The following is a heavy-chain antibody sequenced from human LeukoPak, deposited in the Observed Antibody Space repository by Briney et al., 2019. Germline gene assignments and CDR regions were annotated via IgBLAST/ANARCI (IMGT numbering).Heavy chain of an antibody. J-gene: IGHJ3*02. CDR2: TSYVGST. D-gene: IGHD1-1*01. CDR3: ARDPTAVTKGLDM. V-gene: IGHV4-59*11. CDR1: GGSISSPY. Sequence: PSQTLSLTCTVSGGSISSPYWSWIRQPPGKVLEWIGYTSYVGSTNYNPSLKSRVTISADTSKNQFSLELSSGTATDAAVYYCARDPTAVTKGLDMWGEETMVTVSS.